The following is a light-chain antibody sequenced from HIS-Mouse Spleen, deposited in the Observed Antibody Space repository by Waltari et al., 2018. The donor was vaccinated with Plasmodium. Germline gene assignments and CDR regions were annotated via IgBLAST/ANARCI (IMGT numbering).Light chain of an antibody. CDR1: QSVSSN. J-gene: IGKJ3*01. Sequence: IVLTPSPATLSVSPGERATLSCRASQSVSSNLAGYQQKPGQAPRLLIYGASTRATGIPARFSGSGSGTEFTLTISSLQSEDFAVYYCQQYNNWSFTFGPGTKVDIK. CDR3: QQYNNWSFT. V-gene: IGKV3-15*01. CDR2: GAS.